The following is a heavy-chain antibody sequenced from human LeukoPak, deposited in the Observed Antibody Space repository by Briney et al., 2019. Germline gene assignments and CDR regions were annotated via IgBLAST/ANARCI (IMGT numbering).Heavy chain of an antibody. D-gene: IGHD1-1*01. J-gene: IGHJ4*02. CDR2: FDPEDGKT. CDR1: GYTLIGLS. V-gene: IGHV1-24*01. CDR3: AARTGQKTWQLLRGIWFLY. Sequence: ASVKVSCKVSGYTLIGLSLQWVRQLPGKGLEWMGGFDPEDGKTIYAQNFQGRITMTEDTSTDTAYMELSSLTSDDTAVYFCAARTGQKTWQLLRGIWFLYWGQGTLVSVSP.